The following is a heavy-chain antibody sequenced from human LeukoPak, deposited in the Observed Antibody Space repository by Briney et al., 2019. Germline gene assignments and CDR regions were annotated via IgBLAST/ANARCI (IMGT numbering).Heavy chain of an antibody. J-gene: IGHJ4*02. Sequence: AGGSLRLSCAASGFTVSSNYMSWVRQAPGTGLEWVSITYSGGNYYADSVKGRFTVSRDNAKNMVYLQMNSLRAEDTAVYYCAREQIWSWGYWGQGTLVTVSS. V-gene: IGHV3-66*01. CDR3: AREQIWSWGY. CDR1: GFTVSSNY. D-gene: IGHD3-10*01. CDR2: TYSGGN.